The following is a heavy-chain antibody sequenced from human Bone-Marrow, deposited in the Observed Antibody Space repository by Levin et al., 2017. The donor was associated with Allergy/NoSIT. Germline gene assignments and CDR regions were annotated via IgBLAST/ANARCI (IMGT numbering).Heavy chain of an antibody. Sequence: GGSLRLSCVASGFTVNSLYMTWVRQSPGKGLEWVSVMYSAGTTYYSDSVKGRFTISRDNSKNILYLQMTCLRVEETAVYYCARGFSGFDSDYYMDVWGNGTTVTVSS. V-gene: IGHV3-53*01. CDR3: ARGFSGFDSDYYMDV. D-gene: IGHD5-12*01. CDR2: MYSAGTT. CDR1: GFTVNSLY. J-gene: IGHJ6*03.